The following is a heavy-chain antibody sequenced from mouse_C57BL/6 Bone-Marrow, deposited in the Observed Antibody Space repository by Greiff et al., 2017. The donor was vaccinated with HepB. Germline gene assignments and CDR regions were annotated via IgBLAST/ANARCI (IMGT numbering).Heavy chain of an antibody. Sequence: VQLQQPGAELVRPGSSVKLSCKASGYTFTSYWMHWVKQRPIQGLEWIGNIDPSDSETHYNQKFKDKATLTVDKSSSTAYMQLSSLTSEDSAVYCCARGGGRGYFDVWGTGTTVTVSS. CDR1: GYTFTSYW. J-gene: IGHJ1*03. CDR3: ARGGGRGYFDV. V-gene: IGHV1-52*01. CDR2: IDPSDSET.